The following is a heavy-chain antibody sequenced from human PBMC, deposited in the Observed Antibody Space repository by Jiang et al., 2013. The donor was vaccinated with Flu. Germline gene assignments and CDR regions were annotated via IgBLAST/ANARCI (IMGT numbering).Heavy chain of an antibody. CDR1: GYTFTNYP. V-gene: IGHV1-3*01. J-gene: IGHJ4*02. Sequence: GAEVKKPGASVKISCKASGYTFTNYPMHWVRQAPRQRLEWMGWINAANGDTGYSQNFQGRVTFTRDTSATTAYMELSSLRSEDTAVYYCARKDYYHSGSYSNFEDWGQGTLVTVSS. D-gene: IGHD3-10*01. CDR2: INAANGDT. CDR3: ARKDYYHSGSYSNFED.